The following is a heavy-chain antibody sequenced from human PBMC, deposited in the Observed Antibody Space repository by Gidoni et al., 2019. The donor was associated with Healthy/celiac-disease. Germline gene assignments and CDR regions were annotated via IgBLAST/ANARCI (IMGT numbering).Heavy chain of an antibody. CDR1: GYSFTSYW. J-gene: IGHJ6*02. CDR2: IYPGDSDT. CDR3: ARPKTAMVISDGMDV. V-gene: IGHV5-51*01. D-gene: IGHD5-18*01. Sequence: EVQLVQSGAEVKKPGESLKISFKGSGYSFTSYWIGWVRQMPGKGLEWMGIIYPGDSDTRYSPSFQGQVTISADKSISTAYLQWSSLKASDTAMYYCARPKTAMVISDGMDVWGQGTTVTVSS.